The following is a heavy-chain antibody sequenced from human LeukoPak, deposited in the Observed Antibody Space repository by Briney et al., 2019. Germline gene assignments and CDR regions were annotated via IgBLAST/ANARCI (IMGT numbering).Heavy chain of an antibody. CDR3: AKDGVQLWGYFDY. D-gene: IGHD1-1*01. CDR1: GFTFSSYS. CDR2: INSDGSST. Sequence: GGSLRLSCVASGFTFSSYSLNWVRQAPGKGLVWVSRINSDGSSTTYADSVKGRFTISRDNAKNTLYLQMNSLRAEDTAVYYCAKDGVQLWGYFDYWGQGTLVTVSS. V-gene: IGHV3-74*01. J-gene: IGHJ4*02.